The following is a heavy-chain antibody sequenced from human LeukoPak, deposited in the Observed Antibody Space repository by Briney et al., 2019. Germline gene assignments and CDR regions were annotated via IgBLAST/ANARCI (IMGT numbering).Heavy chain of an antibody. CDR2: INHSGST. CDR3: AGPFDGYSSGWYGSAPNY. D-gene: IGHD6-19*01. V-gene: IGHV4-34*01. CDR1: GGSFSGYY. J-gene: IGHJ4*02. Sequence: SETLSLTCAVYGGSFSGYYWSWIRQPPGKGLEWIGEINHSGSTNYNPSLKSRVTISVDTSKNQFSLKLSSVTAADTAVYYCAGPFDGYSSGWYGSAPNYWGQGTLVTVSS.